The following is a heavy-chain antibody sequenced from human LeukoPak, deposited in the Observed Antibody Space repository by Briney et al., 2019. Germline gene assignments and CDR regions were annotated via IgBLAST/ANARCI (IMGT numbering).Heavy chain of an antibody. J-gene: IGHJ6*03. V-gene: IGHV3-23*01. D-gene: IGHD3-10*01. Sequence: GGSLRLSCAASGFFFNTNAMSWVRQAPGMGLEWVAAIGNSDETYYADSVKGRFTISRDNSKNTVSLQMNSLRIEDTAMYYCAKDFMHYGSGRPYYMDVWGEGTTVIISS. CDR3: AKDFMHYGSGRPYYMDV. CDR2: IGNSDET. CDR1: GFFFNTNA.